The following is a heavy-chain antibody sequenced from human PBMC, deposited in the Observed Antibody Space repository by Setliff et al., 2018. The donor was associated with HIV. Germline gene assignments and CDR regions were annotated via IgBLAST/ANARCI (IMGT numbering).Heavy chain of an antibody. CDR1: SGSITSYY. CDR3: ARLSDISSGWYGSFDF. V-gene: IGHV4-4*07. D-gene: IGHD6-19*01. Sequence: SETLSLTCSVSSGSITSYYWSWIRQPAGKGLEWVGRMFVGGDTNYNPSLKSRLTISVDTSRRQFSLRLTSVTAADTAVYYCARLSDISSGWYGSFDFWGQGTLVTVSS. CDR2: MFVGGDT. J-gene: IGHJ4*02.